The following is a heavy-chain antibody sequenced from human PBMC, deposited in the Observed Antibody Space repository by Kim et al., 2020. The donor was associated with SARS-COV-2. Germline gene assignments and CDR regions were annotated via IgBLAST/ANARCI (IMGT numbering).Heavy chain of an antibody. V-gene: IGHV3-33*01. CDR2: IWYDGSNK. CDR3: ARWDHYDSSGYRTRGPYYYYYYGMDV. D-gene: IGHD3-22*01. J-gene: IGHJ6*02. CDR1: GFTFSSYG. Sequence: GGSLRLSCAASGFTFSSYGMHWVRQAPGKGLEWVAVIWYDGSNKYYADSVKGRFTISRDNSKNTLYLQMNSLRAEDTAVYYCARWDHYDSSGYRTRGPYYYYYYGMDVWGQGTTVTVSS.